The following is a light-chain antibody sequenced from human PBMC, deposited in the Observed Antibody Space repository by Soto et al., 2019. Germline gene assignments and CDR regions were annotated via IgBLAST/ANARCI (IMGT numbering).Light chain of an antibody. CDR3: QQYGSSPRT. V-gene: IGKV3-20*01. Sequence: EIVLTQSPGTLSLSPGERAALSCRASQSVSSYLAWYQQKPGQAPRLLMYGASSRATGIPERFSGSGSGTDFTLTISRLEPEDFAVYYCQQYGSSPRTFGQGTKVDIK. CDR2: GAS. CDR1: QSVSSY. J-gene: IGKJ1*01.